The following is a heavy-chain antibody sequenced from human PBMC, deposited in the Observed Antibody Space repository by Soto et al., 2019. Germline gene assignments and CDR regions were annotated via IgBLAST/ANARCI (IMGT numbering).Heavy chain of an antibody. CDR1: GFTFSSYA. CDR3: AKVPGIAVAGPTGVDY. J-gene: IGHJ4*02. V-gene: IGHV3-23*01. CDR2: ISGSGGST. Sequence: QPGGSLRLSCAASGFTFSSYAMSWVRQAPGKGLEWVSAISGSGGSTYYADSVKGRFTISRDNSKNTLYLQMNSLRAEDTAVYYCAKVPGIAVAGPTGVDYWGQGTLVTVSS. D-gene: IGHD6-19*01.